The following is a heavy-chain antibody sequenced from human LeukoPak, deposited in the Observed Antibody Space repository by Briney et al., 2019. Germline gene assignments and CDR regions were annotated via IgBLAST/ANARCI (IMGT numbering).Heavy chain of an antibody. V-gene: IGHV3-7*01. Sequence: GGSLRLSCTASGFSFSSYWMSWVRQAPGKGLERVANIKQDEGEKYYVDSVKGRFTISRDNAKNSLYLQMNGLRAEDTAVYYCARPSGYCSSGSCFPFDCWGQGTLVTVSS. J-gene: IGHJ4*02. CDR2: IKQDEGEK. CDR3: ARPSGYCSSGSCFPFDC. CDR1: GFSFSSYW. D-gene: IGHD2-15*01.